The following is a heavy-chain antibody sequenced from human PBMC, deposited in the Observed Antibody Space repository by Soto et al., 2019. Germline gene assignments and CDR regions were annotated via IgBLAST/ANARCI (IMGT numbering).Heavy chain of an antibody. D-gene: IGHD1-26*01. V-gene: IGHV3-64D*06. Sequence: GGSLRLSCSASGFTFSSYAMHWVRQAPGKGLEYVSAISSNGGRTYYADSVKGRFTIARDNSKNTLYRQMSSLRAEDTAVYYCVKHPLPIVPSLAMRSRFNPWPQATLVTVSS. CDR2: ISSNGGRT. CDR1: GFTFSSYA. CDR3: VKHPLPIVPSLAMRSRFNP. J-gene: IGHJ5*02.